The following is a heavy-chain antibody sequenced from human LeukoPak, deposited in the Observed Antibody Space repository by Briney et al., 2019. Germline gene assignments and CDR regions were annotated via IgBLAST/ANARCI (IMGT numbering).Heavy chain of an antibody. V-gene: IGHV3-48*03. CDR3: ARLSYDSGTHYTCYEY. Sequence: GGSLRLSCAASGFTFSSYEMNWVRQAPGKGLEWVSYISSSGSTIYYADSVKGRFTISRDNAKNSVYLQMNSLRADDTAVYYCARLSYDSGTHYTCYEYWGQGTLVAVSS. D-gene: IGHD3-10*01. CDR1: GFTFSSYE. J-gene: IGHJ4*02. CDR2: ISSSGSTI.